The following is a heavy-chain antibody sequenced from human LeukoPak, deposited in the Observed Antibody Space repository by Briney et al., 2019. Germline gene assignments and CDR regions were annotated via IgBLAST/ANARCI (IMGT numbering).Heavy chain of an antibody. CDR2: IKQYGSET. J-gene: IGHJ4*02. CDR1: GFTFSTYW. Sequence: QPGGSLRLSCAASGFTFSTYWMSWVRQAPGKGLEWVANIKQYGSETYYVDSVRGRFTISRDDAKSSLFLQMNSLRAEDTAVYYCANALRAHYFGSWGQGTLVTVSS. D-gene: IGHD1-26*01. CDR3: ANALRAHYFGS. V-gene: IGHV3-7*05.